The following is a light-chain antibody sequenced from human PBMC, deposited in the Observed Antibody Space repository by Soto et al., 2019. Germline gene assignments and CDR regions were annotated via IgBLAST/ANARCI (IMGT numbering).Light chain of an antibody. CDR2: DAS. CDR3: QQYGSSPTWT. V-gene: IGKV3-20*01. J-gene: IGKJ1*01. CDR1: QSVSSSY. Sequence: GLTQSPGTLSLTPGERATLSCRASQSVSSSYLAWYQQKPGQAPRLLIYDASNRATGVPARFRGSGSATDFTLTINSLEPEDCAVYYCQQYGSSPTWTFGQGTKVDIK.